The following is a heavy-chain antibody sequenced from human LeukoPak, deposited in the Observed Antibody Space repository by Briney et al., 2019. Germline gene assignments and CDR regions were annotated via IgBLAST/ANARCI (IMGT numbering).Heavy chain of an antibody. J-gene: IGHJ4*02. D-gene: IGHD6-19*01. CDR2: IHTSGST. V-gene: IGHV4-4*07. CDR3: ARRDISSGWSFDY. CDR1: GGSISNYH. Sequence: PSETLSLTCTVSGGSISNYHWSWIRQPAGKGLEWIGRIHTSGSTNYNPPLKSRVTMSIDTTEDQVSLTIRSVTAADTAFYYCARRDISSGWSFDYWGQGTLVTVSS.